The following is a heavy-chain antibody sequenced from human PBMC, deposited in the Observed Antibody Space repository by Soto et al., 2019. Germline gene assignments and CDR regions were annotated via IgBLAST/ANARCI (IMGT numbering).Heavy chain of an antibody. Sequence: GGSLRLSCAASGFTFSSYAMSWVRQAPGKGLEWVSAISGSGGSTYYADSVKGRFTISRDNSKKTLYLQMNSLRAEDTAVYYCAKESRWSSSTSLFDYWGQGTLVTVSS. CDR1: GFTFSSYA. CDR3: AKESRWSSSTSLFDY. D-gene: IGHD2-2*01. V-gene: IGHV3-23*01. J-gene: IGHJ4*02. CDR2: ISGSGGST.